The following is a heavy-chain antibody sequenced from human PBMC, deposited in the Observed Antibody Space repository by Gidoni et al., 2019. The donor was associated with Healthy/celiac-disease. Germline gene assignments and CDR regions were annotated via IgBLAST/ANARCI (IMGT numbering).Heavy chain of an antibody. Sequence: QVQLVQSGAEVKKPGSSVKVSCKASGGTFSSYALSWVRQAPGQGLEWMGGIIPIFGTANYAQKFQGRVTITADESTSTAYMELSSLRSEDTAVYYCARVVVPAAMWDNYYYYYMDVWGKGTTVTVSS. D-gene: IGHD2-2*01. CDR3: ARVVVPAAMWDNYYYYYMDV. J-gene: IGHJ6*03. V-gene: IGHV1-69*01. CDR1: GGTFSSYA. CDR2: IIPIFGTA.